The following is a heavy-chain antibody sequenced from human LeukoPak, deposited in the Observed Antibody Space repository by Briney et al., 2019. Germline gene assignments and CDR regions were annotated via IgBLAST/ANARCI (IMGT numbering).Heavy chain of an antibody. D-gene: IGHD4-23*01. V-gene: IGHV3-66*02. J-gene: IGHJ6*03. CDR1: GFTVSSNY. CDR3: ARPVVPDPNYYYYMDV. CDR2: IYSGGST. Sequence: PGGSLRLSCAASGFTVSSNYMSWVRQAPGKGLEWVSVIYSGGSTYYADSVKGRFTISRDNSKNTLYLQMNSLRAEDTAVYHCARPVVPDPNYYYYMDVWGKGTTVTVSS.